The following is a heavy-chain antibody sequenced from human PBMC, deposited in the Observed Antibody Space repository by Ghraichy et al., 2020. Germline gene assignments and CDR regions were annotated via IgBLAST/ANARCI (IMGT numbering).Heavy chain of an antibody. CDR1: GFTFSSYW. Sequence: GGFLRLSCAASGFTFSSYWVSWVRQAPGKGLEWVANINQDGSETYYVDSVKGRFTISRDNAKNSLYLQMNTLRAEDTAVYYCAISSPVTTYGYWGQGTLVTVSS. J-gene: IGHJ4*02. V-gene: IGHV3-7*03. CDR2: INQDGSET. CDR3: AISSPVTTYGY. D-gene: IGHD4-17*01.